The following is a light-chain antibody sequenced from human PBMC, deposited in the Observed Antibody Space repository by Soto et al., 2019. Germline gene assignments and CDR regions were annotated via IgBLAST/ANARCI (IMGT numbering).Light chain of an antibody. CDR3: QQYGGSPIT. V-gene: IGKV3-20*01. J-gene: IGKJ5*01. CDR2: GAS. Sequence: IVMTQSPCTLSLSPRDRVTLSCRASQSVNTKLAWYQQKPGQAPTLLMSGASNRASGVPVRFSGSGSGTDFTLTISRLEPEDFALYYCQQYGGSPITFGLGTRWRL. CDR1: QSVNTK.